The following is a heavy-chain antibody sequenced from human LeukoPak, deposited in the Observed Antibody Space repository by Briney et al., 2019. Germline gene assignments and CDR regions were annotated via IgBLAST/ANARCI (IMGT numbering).Heavy chain of an antibody. CDR2: INPNSGGT. V-gene: IGHV1-2*02. Sequence: ASVKVSCKASGYTFTGYYMHWVRQAPGQGLEWMGWINPNSGGTNYAQKFQGRVTMTRDTSISTAYMELSRLRSDDTTVYYCAREQGEQLAAYYYYYYMDVWGKGTTVTVSS. J-gene: IGHJ6*03. CDR1: GYTFTGYY. CDR3: AREQGEQLAAYYYYYYMDV. D-gene: IGHD6-6*01.